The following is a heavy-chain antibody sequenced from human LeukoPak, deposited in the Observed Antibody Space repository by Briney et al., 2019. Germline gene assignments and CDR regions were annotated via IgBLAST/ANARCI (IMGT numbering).Heavy chain of an antibody. Sequence: GRSLRLSCAVSGFTFSSYALHWVRQAPGKGLEWVAVISYDGSNKYYADSVKGRFTISRDNSKNTLYLQMNSLRAEDTAVYYCARDGTRVGYCSGGSCYRYYYYYGMDVWGQGTTVTVSS. V-gene: IGHV3-30*04. D-gene: IGHD2-15*01. CDR2: ISYDGSNK. CDR3: ARDGTRVGYCSGGSCYRYYYYYGMDV. CDR1: GFTFSSYA. J-gene: IGHJ6*02.